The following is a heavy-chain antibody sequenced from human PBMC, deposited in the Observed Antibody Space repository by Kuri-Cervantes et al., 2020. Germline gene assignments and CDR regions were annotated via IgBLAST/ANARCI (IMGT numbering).Heavy chain of an antibody. D-gene: IGHD3-10*01. CDR2: IIPIFGTA. CDR3: VRAPMVQGVIITDDAFDI. Sequence: SVKVSCKASGGTFSSYAISWVRQAPGQGLEWMGGIIPIFGTANYEQKFQGRVTITADESTSTAYMELSSLRSEDTAVYYCVRAPMVQGVIITDDAFDIWGQGTMVTVSS. V-gene: IGHV1-69*13. J-gene: IGHJ3*02. CDR1: GGTFSSYA.